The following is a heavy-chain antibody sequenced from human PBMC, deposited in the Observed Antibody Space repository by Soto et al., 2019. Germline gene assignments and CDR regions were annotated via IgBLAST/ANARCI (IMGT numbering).Heavy chain of an antibody. CDR1: GFTLSDNW. D-gene: IGHD6-25*01. Sequence: EVQLVESGGGLVQPGGSLRLSCAASGFTLSDNWIHWVRRAPGKGLVWVSRINNDGSSVTYADSVKGRFTLSRDNAKNSGFLQMDSLRVEETAMYYCVSAHEQRPFDYWGQGTLVTVSS. CDR2: INNDGSSV. V-gene: IGHV3-74*03. J-gene: IGHJ4*02. CDR3: VSAHEQRPFDY.